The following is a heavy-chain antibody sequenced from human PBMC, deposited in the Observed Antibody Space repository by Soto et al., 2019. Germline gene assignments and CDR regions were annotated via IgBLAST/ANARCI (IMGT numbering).Heavy chain of an antibody. CDR1: GGSVSSGSYY. D-gene: IGHD3-22*01. J-gene: IGHJ4*02. CDR3: ARGDYSDSSSNYPDY. CDR2: IYYSGST. Sequence: PSETLSLTCTVSGGSVSSGSYYWGWIRQPPGKGLEWIGNIYYSGSTNNNPSLKSRVTISVDTSKNQFSLKLRSVTAADTAVYYCARGDYSDSSSNYPDYWGQGTLVTVSS. V-gene: IGHV4-61*01.